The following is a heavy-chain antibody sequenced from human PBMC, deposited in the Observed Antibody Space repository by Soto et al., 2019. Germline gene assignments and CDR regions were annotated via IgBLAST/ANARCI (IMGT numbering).Heavy chain of an antibody. CDR3: ARQWLVRYFDL. CDR2: VNHSGST. Sequence: QVQLQQWGAGLLKPSETLSLTCAVYGGSFNAYYWSWIRQPPGKELEWIGEVNHSGSTTYNPSLKSPVTISVDTSKNQFSLKLSSMTAADTAVYYCARQWLVRYFDLWGRGTLVTVSS. D-gene: IGHD6-19*01. V-gene: IGHV4-34*02. J-gene: IGHJ2*01. CDR1: GGSFNAYY.